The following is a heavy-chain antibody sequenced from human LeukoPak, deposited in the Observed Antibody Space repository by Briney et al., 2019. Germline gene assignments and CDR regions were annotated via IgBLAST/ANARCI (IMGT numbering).Heavy chain of an antibody. CDR1: GFTFSSYW. J-gene: IGHJ4*02. Sequence: PGGSLRLSCAASGFTFSSYWMHWVRQAPGKGLVWVSRINSDGSSTSYADSVKGRFTISRDNAKNTLYLQMSSLRAEDTAVYYCASSWCYDFWSGREALYWGQGTLVTVSS. D-gene: IGHD3-3*01. CDR2: INSDGSST. CDR3: ASSWCYDFWSGREALY. V-gene: IGHV3-74*01.